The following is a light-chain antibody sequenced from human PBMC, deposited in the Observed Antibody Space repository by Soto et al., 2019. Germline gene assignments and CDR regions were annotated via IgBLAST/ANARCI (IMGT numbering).Light chain of an antibody. CDR1: QYINTR. CDR2: QTS. Sequence: EIVLTQSPATLSSFPGDRVTLSCRASQYINTRLAWYQHRPGQAPRLLIYQTSIRAAGIPARLSASGSGTDFTLTISDVQPEAFALYYCHQRQSWPRTFGKGTKVDI. V-gene: IGKV3-11*01. J-gene: IGKJ1*01. CDR3: HQRQSWPRT.